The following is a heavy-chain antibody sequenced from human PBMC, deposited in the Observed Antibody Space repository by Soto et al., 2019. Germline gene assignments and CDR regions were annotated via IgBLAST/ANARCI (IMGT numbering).Heavy chain of an antibody. D-gene: IGHD3-3*01. CDR1: GFSLSTSGMC. J-gene: IGHJ4*01. CDR3: ARGADYDFWSGYYQFGY. CDR2: IDWDDDK. Sequence: SGATLVNPTQTLTLTCTFSGFSLSTSGMCGSWIRQPPGKALEWLALIDWDDDKYYSTSLKTRLTISKDTSKNQVVLTMTNMDHVDTATYYCARGADYDFWSGYYQFGYWGQGTLVTGSP. V-gene: IGHV2-70*01.